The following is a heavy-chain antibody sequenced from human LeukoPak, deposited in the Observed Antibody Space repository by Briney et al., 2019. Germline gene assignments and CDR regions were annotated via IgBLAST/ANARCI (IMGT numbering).Heavy chain of an antibody. Sequence: PGGAVRLSCEASGFTFTSYYKHWVRQAPGQGLEWMGRINASGGSTKYAQKFQGRVTMTRDTTTSTVYMEVSSLRSEDTAVYYCARDGPLRLLVDIVATIFGAFDIWGQGTMVTVSS. V-gene: IGHV1-46*01. J-gene: IGHJ3*02. CDR1: GFTFTSYY. CDR3: ARDGPLRLLVDIVATIFGAFDI. D-gene: IGHD5-12*01. CDR2: INASGGST.